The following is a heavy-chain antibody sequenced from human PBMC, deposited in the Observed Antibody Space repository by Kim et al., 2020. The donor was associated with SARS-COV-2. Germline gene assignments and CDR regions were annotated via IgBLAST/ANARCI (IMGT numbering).Heavy chain of an antibody. CDR2: INAGNGNT. J-gene: IGHJ5*02. Sequence: ASVKVSCKASGYTFTSYAMHWVRQAPGQRLEWMGWINAGNGNTKYSQKFQGRVTITRDTSASTAYMELSSLRSEDTAVYYCARDPNSGIAVAGIGWFDLWGQGTLVTVSS. V-gene: IGHV1-3*01. CDR3: ARDPNSGIAVAGIGWFDL. CDR1: GYTFTSYA. D-gene: IGHD6-19*01.